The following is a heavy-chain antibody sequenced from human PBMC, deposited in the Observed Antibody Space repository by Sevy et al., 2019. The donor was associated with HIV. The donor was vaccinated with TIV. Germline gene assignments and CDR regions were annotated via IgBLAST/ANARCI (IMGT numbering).Heavy chain of an antibody. D-gene: IGHD3-22*01. CDR2: FDPEDAKT. J-gene: IGHJ4*02. Sequence: ASVKVSCKVSGYTLTQLSMHWVRLTPGKGLEWMASFDPEDAKTVYSKKFQGRLSMTEDTSTHTAYMELRSLRSGDTAVYYCATTKDYYESSGDPFDYWGQGTLVTVSS. CDR1: GYTLTQLS. CDR3: ATTKDYYESSGDPFDY. V-gene: IGHV1-24*01.